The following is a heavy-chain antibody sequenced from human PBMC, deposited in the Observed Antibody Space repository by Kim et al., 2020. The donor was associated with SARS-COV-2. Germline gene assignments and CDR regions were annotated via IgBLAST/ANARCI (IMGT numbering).Heavy chain of an antibody. Sequence: VKGRFTISRDNATNSRYLQMNSLRAEDTAVYYCARDRGAAGYSSSWYYFYWGQGTLVTVSS. D-gene: IGHD6-13*01. CDR3: ARDRGAAGYSSSWYYFY. J-gene: IGHJ4*02. V-gene: IGHV3-11*01.